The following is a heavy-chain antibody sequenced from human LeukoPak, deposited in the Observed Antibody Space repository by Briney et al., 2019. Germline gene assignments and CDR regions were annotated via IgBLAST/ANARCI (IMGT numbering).Heavy chain of an antibody. Sequence: GASVKVSCKASGYTFTSYGISWVRQAPGQGLEWMGWISAYNGNTNYAQKLQGRVTMTTDTSTSTAYMELRSLRSDDTAVYYCARDDCSGGACSGGYYFDYWGQGSLVVVTA. D-gene: IGHD2-15*01. CDR2: ISAYNGNT. J-gene: IGHJ4*02. CDR1: GYTFTSYG. V-gene: IGHV1-18*01. CDR3: ARDDCSGGACSGGYYFDY.